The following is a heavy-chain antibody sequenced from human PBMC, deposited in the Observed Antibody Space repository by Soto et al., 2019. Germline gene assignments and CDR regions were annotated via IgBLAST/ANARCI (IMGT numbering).Heavy chain of an antibody. V-gene: IGHV5-51*01. J-gene: IGHJ6*03. Sequence: GESLKISCEASGYAFTSYWIAWVRQMPGKGLEWMGVIYPGESRTMYSPSFQGQVTISADKSISTAYLQWSSLKASDTAMYYCARVGCSGVNCHGLPNYYYYYMDVWGKGTTVTVSS. D-gene: IGHD2-15*01. CDR1: GYAFTSYW. CDR3: ARVGCSGVNCHGLPNYYYYYMDV. CDR2: IYPGESRT.